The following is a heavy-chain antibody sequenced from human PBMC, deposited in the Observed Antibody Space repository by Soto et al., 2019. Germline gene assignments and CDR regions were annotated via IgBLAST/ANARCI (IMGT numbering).Heavy chain of an antibody. V-gene: IGHV3-13*01. J-gene: IGHJ6*03. D-gene: IGHD6-13*01. CDR3: ARGWLATGGSLSYMDV. CDR2: IGTAGDT. CDR1: GFTFSSYD. Sequence: EVQLVESGGGLIQPGGSLRLSCAASGFTFSSYDMHWARQATGKGLEWVSAIGTAGDTYYPGSVKGRFTISRENAKNSLYLQMNSLRAGDTALYYCARGWLATGGSLSYMDVWGKGTTVTVSS.